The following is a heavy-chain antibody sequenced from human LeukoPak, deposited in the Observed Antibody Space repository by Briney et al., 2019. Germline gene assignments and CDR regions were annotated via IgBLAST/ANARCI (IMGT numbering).Heavy chain of an antibody. CDR3: ARGLWFGELIPAGGMDV. V-gene: IGHV3-48*03. CDR2: ISSSGSTI. J-gene: IGHJ6*02. D-gene: IGHD3-10*01. CDR1: GFTFSSYE. Sequence: PAGSLRLSCAASGFTFSSYEMNWVRQAPGKGLEWVSYISSSGSTIYYADSVKGRFIISRDNAKNSLYLQMNSLRAEDTAVYYCARGLWFGELIPAGGMDVWGQGTTVTVSS.